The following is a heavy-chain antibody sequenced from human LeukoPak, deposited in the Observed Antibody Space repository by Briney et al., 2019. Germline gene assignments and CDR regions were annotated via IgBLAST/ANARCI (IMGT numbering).Heavy chain of an antibody. CDR3: ARDNYVDWYFDL. D-gene: IGHD3-10*02. J-gene: IGHJ2*01. V-gene: IGHV4-31*03. CDR2: IYYSGST. Sequence: SQTLSLTCTVSGGSISSGAYYWSWIRQLPGKGLEWIGYIYYSGSTYYNPSLKSRVTISVDTSKNQFSLKLSSVTAADTAVYYCARDNYVDWYFDLWGRGTLVTVSS. CDR1: GGSISSGAYY.